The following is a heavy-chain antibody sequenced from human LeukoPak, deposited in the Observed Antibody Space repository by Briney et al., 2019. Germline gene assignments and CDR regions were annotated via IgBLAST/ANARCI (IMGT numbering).Heavy chain of an antibody. CDR2: IFYSGRT. V-gene: IGHV4-59*01. J-gene: IGHJ4*02. CDR1: GASISGYY. Sequence: PSETLSLTCSVSGASISGYYWTWIRQPPGKGLEWIGYIFYSGRTNYTPSLKSRVTISIDTSKNQFSLKLRSVTAADTAVYYCAREALGTSDFDYWGQGTLVTVSS. CDR3: AREALGTSDFDY. D-gene: IGHD7-27*01.